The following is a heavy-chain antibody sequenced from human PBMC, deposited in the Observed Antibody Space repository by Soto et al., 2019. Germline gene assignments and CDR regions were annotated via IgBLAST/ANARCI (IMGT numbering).Heavy chain of an antibody. CDR3: ARLQFGEGFDY. CDR2: ILHTGGT. V-gene: IGHV4-30-2*01. CDR1: GGSISGGGFS. J-gene: IGHJ4*02. Sequence: SETLSLTCAVSGGSISGGGFSWSWIRQPPGKGLEWIGYILHTGGTQYNPSLKSRVSMSVDKSKNQFSLHLTPVTAADTAVYYCARLQFGEGFDYWGQGALLTVSS. D-gene: IGHD3-10*01.